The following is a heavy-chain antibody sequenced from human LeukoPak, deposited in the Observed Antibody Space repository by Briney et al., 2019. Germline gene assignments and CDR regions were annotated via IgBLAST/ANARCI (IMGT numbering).Heavy chain of an antibody. Sequence: SATLSLTCSVSGGSISSHYWSWIRQPAGKGLEWIGHIYTSGSNYNPSLKSRVTMSGDTSKNQFSLKLTSVTAADTAVYYCARARGVTIFAGFDYWGQGTLVTVSS. J-gene: IGHJ4*02. D-gene: IGHD3-3*01. CDR1: GGSISSHY. CDR2: IYTSGS. CDR3: ARARGVTIFAGFDY. V-gene: IGHV4-4*07.